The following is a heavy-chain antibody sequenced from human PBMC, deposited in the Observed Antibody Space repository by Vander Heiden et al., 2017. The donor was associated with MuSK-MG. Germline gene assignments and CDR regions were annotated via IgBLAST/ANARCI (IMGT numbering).Heavy chain of an antibody. Sequence: EVQVLESGGGLVQPGGSLRLSCAASGFTFSSYAKSWVRQAPGKGLEWVSAISSSGDSTYYADSVKGRFSISRDNSKNTLSLQMNSLRAEDTAVYYCANRYMYSREDSWGQGTLVTVSS. CDR3: ANRYMYSREDS. D-gene: IGHD1-26*01. J-gene: IGHJ5*02. CDR2: ISSSGDST. CDR1: GFTFSSYA. V-gene: IGHV3-23*01.